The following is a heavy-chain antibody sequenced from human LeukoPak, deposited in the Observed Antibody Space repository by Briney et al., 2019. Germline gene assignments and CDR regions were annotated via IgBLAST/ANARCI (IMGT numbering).Heavy chain of an antibody. CDR2: IKSKTDGGTT. V-gene: IGHV3-15*01. CDR3: TTVDYGDYYYFDY. CDR1: GFTFSNAW. D-gene: IGHD4-17*01. Sequence: KAGGSLRLSCAASGFTFSNAWMSWVRQAPGKGLEWVGRIKSKTDGGTTDYAAPVKGRFTISRDDSKNTLYLQMNSLKTEDTAVYYCTTVDYGDYYYFDYWGQGTLVTVSS. J-gene: IGHJ4*02.